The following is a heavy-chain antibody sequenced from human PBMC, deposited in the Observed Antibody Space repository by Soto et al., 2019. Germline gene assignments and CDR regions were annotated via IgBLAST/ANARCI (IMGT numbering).Heavy chain of an antibody. J-gene: IGHJ4*02. CDR2: IKEDGSAK. V-gene: IGHV3-7*01. CDR3: ARGSASSGTVY. D-gene: IGHD6-6*01. CDR1: GFTFSNYW. Sequence: GGSLRLSCAASGFTFSNYWMRWVRQAPGKGLEWAASIKEDGSAKYYVDSVKGRFTISRDSAKNSVYLQMDSLRAEDTAIYYCARGSASSGTVYWGQGTLVTVSS.